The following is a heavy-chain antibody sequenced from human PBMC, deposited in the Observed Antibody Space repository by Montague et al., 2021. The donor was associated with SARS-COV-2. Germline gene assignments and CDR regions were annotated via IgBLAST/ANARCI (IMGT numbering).Heavy chain of an antibody. CDR3: ARDLTYGSGRSYYYYGMDV. CDR2: IYSGGST. CDR1: GFTVSSNY. D-gene: IGHD3-10*01. J-gene: IGHJ6*02. V-gene: IGHV3-53*04. Sequence: SLRLSCAASGFTVSSNYMSWVRQAPGKGLEWVSVIYSGGSTYYADSVKGRFTIPRHNSKNTPYLQMNSLRAEDTAVYYCARDLTYGSGRSYYYYGMDVWGQGTTVTFSS.